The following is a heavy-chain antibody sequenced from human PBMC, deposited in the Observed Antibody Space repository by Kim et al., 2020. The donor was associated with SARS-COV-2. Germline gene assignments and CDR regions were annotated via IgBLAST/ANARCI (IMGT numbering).Heavy chain of an antibody. J-gene: IGHJ4*02. Sequence: YRGGNTYYSTSVMGRFTISRYNSKNTLYLQMNSLRADDTAVYYCVRDAGGYWGQGTLVTVSS. CDR3: VRDAGGY. CDR2: YRGGNT. V-gene: IGHV3-53*01. D-gene: IGHD2-15*01.